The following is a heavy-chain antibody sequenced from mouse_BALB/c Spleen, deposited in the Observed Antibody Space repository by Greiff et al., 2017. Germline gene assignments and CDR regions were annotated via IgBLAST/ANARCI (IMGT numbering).Heavy chain of an antibody. V-gene: IGHV7-3*02. CDR1: GFTFTDYY. CDR2: IRNKANGYTT. CDR3: ARESYGNYVYYAMDY. D-gene: IGHD2-1*01. Sequence: EVQVVESGGGLVQPGGSLRLSCATSGFTFTDYYMSWVRQPPGKALEWLGFIRNKANGYTTEYSASVKGRFTISRDNSQSILYLQMNTLRAEDSATYYCARESYGNYVYYAMDYWGQGTSVTVSS. J-gene: IGHJ4*01.